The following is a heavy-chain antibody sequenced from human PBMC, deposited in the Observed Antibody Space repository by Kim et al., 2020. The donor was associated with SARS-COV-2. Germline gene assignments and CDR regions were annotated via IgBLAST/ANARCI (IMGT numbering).Heavy chain of an antibody. CDR2: IRITAYGGTT. CDR3: TRSRDFWTGYYIDYYGMDV. CDR1: GFTFGDYA. D-gene: IGHD3-3*01. Sequence: GGSLRLSCTASGFTFGDYAMSWVRQAPGKGLEWVGFIRITAYGGTTQYAASVKGRFTISRDDSKSIAYLQMNSLKTEDTAVYYCTRSRDFWTGYYIDYYGMDVWGQGTTVTVYS. V-gene: IGHV3-49*04. J-gene: IGHJ6*02.